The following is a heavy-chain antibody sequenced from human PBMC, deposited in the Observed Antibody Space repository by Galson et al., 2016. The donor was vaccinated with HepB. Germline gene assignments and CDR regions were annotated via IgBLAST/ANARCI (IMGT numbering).Heavy chain of an antibody. D-gene: IGHD3-3*01. J-gene: IGHJ5*02. CDR2: IWYDGSNK. V-gene: IGHV3-33*01. CDR1: GFTFSSYG. CDR3: ARGPAHLYYDFWSGYYGWFDP. Sequence: SLRLSCAASGFTFSSYGMHWVRQAPGKGLEWVAVIWYDGSNKYYADSVKGRFTISRDNSKNTLYRQMNSLRAEDTAVYYCARGPAHLYYDFWSGYYGWFDPWGQGTLVTVSS.